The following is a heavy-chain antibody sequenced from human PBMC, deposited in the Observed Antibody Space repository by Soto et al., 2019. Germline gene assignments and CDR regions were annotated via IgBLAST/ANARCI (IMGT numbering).Heavy chain of an antibody. CDR2: ISAYNGNT. D-gene: IGHD5-18*01. Sequence: ASVKVSCKASGYTFTSYGSSWVRQAPGQGLEWMGWISAYNGNTNYAQKLQGRVTMTTDTSTSTAYMELRSLRSDDTAVYYCARDQSTGYSYGYWFYWGQGTLVTVSS. J-gene: IGHJ4*02. CDR3: ARDQSTGYSYGYWFY. V-gene: IGHV1-18*01. CDR1: GYTFTSYG.